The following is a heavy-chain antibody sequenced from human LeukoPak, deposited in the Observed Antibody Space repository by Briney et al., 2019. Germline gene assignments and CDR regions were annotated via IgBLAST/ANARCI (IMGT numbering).Heavy chain of an antibody. D-gene: IGHD3-22*01. Sequence: GSLRLSCVASGFTFSNAWMTWVRQAPGKGLEWVGRIKSKADGGTADHAAPVKGRFNISRDDSKNTLYLQMNSLKTEDTAVYFCTRNYYDRTGSLFYWGQGTLATVSS. CDR1: GFTFSNAW. CDR2: IKSKADGGTA. CDR3: TRNYYDRTGSLFY. V-gene: IGHV3-15*01. J-gene: IGHJ4*02.